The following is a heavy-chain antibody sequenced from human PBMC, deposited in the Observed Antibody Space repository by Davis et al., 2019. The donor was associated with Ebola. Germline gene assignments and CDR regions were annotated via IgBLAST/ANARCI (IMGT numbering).Heavy chain of an antibody. CDR3: TSWGLVSATDEAFDI. J-gene: IGHJ3*02. CDR1: GFTFTTAW. CDR2: IKSKISGGTI. Sequence: GGSLRVSCAASGFTFTTAWMSWVRQAPGKGLEWVGRIKSKISGGTINYAAPVKGRFTISRDDSKNTLYLQMNSLKNEDTGMYYCTSWGLVSATDEAFDIWGQGTVVTVSS. D-gene: IGHD1-1*01. V-gene: IGHV3-15*05.